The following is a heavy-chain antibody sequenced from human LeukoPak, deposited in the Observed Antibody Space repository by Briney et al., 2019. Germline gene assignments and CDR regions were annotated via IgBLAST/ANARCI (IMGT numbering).Heavy chain of an antibody. J-gene: IGHJ5*01. D-gene: IGHD5/OR15-5a*01. Sequence: PTGGSLRLSCTASGFTFSNYWMTWVRQAPGKGLEWVANIKADVNDKFLVDSVKGRFTISRDDAKKTLYLQMNSLRVEDTAVYYCARDQSGTNLKIVSIGWFDSWGQGTLVTVCS. CDR1: GFTFSNYW. CDR3: ARDQSGTNLKIVSIGWFDS. V-gene: IGHV3-7*01. CDR2: IKADVNDK.